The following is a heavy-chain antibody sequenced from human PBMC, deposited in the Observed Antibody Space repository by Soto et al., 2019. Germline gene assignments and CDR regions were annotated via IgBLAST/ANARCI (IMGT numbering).Heavy chain of an antibody. CDR2: ISGSGGST. V-gene: IGHV3-23*01. D-gene: IGHD4-17*01. J-gene: IGHJ4*02. Sequence: GSLRLSCAASGFTFSSYAMSWVRQAPGKGLEWVSAISGSGGSTYYADSVKGRFTISRDNSKNTLYLQMNSLRAEDTAVYYCAKDSSYGDYALDWGQGTLVTVSS. CDR3: AKDSSYGDYALD. CDR1: GFTFSSYA.